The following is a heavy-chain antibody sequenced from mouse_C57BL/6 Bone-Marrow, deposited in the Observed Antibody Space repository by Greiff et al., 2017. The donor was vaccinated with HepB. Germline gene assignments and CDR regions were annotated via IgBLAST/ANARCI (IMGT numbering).Heavy chain of an antibody. CDR3: ARSYGSREGNY. V-gene: IGHV1-81*01. CDR2: IYPRSGNT. J-gene: IGHJ2*01. CDR1: GYTFTSYG. Sequence: QVHVKQSGAELARPGASVKLSCKASGYTFTSYGISWVKQRTGQGLEWIGEIYPRSGNTYYNEKFKGKATLTADKSSSTAYMELRSLTSEDSAVYFCARSYGSREGNYWGQGTTLTVSS. D-gene: IGHD1-1*01.